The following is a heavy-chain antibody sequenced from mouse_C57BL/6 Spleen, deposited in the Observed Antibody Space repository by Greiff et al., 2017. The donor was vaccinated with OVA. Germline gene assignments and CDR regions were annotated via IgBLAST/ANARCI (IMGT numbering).Heavy chain of an antibody. CDR3: AKDRASTTGEAYYFDY. CDR1: GFTFSSYA. V-gene: IGHV5-4*01. Sequence: VKLMESGGGLVKPGGSLKLSCAASGFTFSSYAMSWVRQTPEKRLEWVATISDGGSYTYYPDNVKGRFTISRDNAKNTLYLQMSHLTSEDTAMEYWAKDRASTTGEAYYFDYWGQGTTLTVSS. J-gene: IGHJ2*01. D-gene: IGHD1-1*01. CDR2: ISDGGSYT.